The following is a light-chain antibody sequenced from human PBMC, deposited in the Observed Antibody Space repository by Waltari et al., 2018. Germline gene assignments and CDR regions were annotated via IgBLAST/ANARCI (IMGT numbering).Light chain of an antibody. CDR3: SSYAHNNHFV. CDR1: NSDVGAYNS. V-gene: IGLV2-8*01. J-gene: IGLJ1*01. Sequence: QSVLTQPPSATGSPGQSVTISCTGTNSDVGAYNSVSWYQQHPGKVPKLLIYEVTKRPSGVPDRFSGSKSGNTASLTVSGLQADDEADYYCSSYAHNNHFVFGTGTKVTVL. CDR2: EVT.